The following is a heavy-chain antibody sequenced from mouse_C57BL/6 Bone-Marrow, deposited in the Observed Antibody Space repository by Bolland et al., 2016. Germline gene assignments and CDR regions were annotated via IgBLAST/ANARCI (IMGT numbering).Heavy chain of an antibody. J-gene: IGHJ2*01. Sequence: YISYSGSTNYNPSLKSRISITHDTSKNHFFLKLNSVTTEDTATYYCAREGWDSYFDYWSQGTT. V-gene: IGHV3-1*01. D-gene: IGHD4-1*01. CDR2: ISYSGST. CDR3: AREGWDSYFDY.